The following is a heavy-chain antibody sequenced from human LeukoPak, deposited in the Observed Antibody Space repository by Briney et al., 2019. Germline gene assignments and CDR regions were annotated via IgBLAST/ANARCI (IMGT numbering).Heavy chain of an antibody. V-gene: IGHV3-48*01. Sequence: HAGGSLRLSCAASGFTFRSYAMQWVRQAPGKGLEWVSYITYNSGTIFYADSMKGRFTISRDNAKDSLYLQMSSLRGEDTAVYYCARDSGYSYADDYWGQGTLVTVSS. CDR3: ARDSGYSYADDY. CDR2: ITYNSGTI. J-gene: IGHJ4*02. D-gene: IGHD5-18*01. CDR1: GFTFRSYA.